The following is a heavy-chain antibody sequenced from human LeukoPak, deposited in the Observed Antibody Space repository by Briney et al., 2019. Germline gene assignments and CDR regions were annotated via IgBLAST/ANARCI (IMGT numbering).Heavy chain of an antibody. J-gene: IGHJ4*02. CDR1: GGSISSSNW. V-gene: IGHV4-4*02. CDR3: ARRRKYSSSWTYFDY. Sequence: TSGTLSLTCAVSGGSISSSNWWSWVRQPPGKGLEWIGEITNYNPSLKSRVTISVDKSKNQFSLKLSSVTAADTAMYYCARRRKYSSSWTYFDYWGQGTLVTVSS. D-gene: IGHD6-13*01. CDR2: IT.